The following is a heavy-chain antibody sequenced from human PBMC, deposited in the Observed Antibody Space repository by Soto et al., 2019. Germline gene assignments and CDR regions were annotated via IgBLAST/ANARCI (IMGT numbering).Heavy chain of an antibody. CDR3: AREYSSGSPSRFFDY. D-gene: IGHD6-19*01. V-gene: IGHV1-69*13. CDR2: IIPIFGTA. J-gene: IGHJ4*02. Sequence: GASVKVSCKASGGTFSSYAISWVRQAPGQGLEWMGGIIPIFGTANYAQKFQGRVTITADESTSTAYMELSSLRSEDTAVYYCAREYSSGSPSRFFDYWGQGTLVTVSS. CDR1: GGTFSSYA.